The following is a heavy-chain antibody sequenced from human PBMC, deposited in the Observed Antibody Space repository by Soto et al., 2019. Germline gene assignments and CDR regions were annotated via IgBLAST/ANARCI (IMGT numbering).Heavy chain of an antibody. V-gene: IGHV4-39*01. CDR2: IYYSGNT. D-gene: IGHD4-17*01. J-gene: IGHJ4*02. CDR3: ANLITTVTTHYFDY. CDR1: GGSISSSSFY. Sequence: PSETLSLTCTVSGGSISSSSFYWGWIRQPPGKGLEWIGSIYYSGNTYYNPSLKSRVTLSVGTSKNQFSLKLSSVTAADTAVYYCANLITTVTTHYFDYWGQGTLVTVSS.